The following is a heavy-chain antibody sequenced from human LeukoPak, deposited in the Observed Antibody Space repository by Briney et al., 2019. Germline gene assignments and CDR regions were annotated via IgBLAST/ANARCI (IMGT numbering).Heavy chain of an antibody. CDR1: GFNFGSYS. V-gene: IGHV3-30-3*01. Sequence: GGSLRLSCAASGFNFGSYSMHWVRQAPGKGLEWVAVISYDGNNKYYADSVKGRFTISRDNSKNTLYLQMNSLRAEDTAVYYCARDYSDSSGYYGYWGQGTLVTVSS. J-gene: IGHJ4*02. CDR3: ARDYSDSSGYYGY. D-gene: IGHD3-22*01. CDR2: ISYDGNNK.